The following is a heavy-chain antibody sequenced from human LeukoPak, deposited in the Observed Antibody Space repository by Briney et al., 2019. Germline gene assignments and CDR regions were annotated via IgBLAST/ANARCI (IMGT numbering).Heavy chain of an antibody. CDR3: ARDKKLGWFDP. V-gene: IGHV4-59*01. Sequence: SETLSLTCTVSGGSISSYYWSWIRQPPGKGLEWIGYIYYSGSTNYNPSLKSRVTISVDTSKNQFSLKLSSVTAADTAVYYCARDKKLGWFDPWGQGTLATVSS. CDR1: GGSISSYY. CDR2: IYYSGST. D-gene: IGHD3-16*01. J-gene: IGHJ5*02.